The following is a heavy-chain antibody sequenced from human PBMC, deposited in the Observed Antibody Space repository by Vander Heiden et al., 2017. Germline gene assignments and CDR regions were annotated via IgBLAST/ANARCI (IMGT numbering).Heavy chain of an antibody. D-gene: IGHD6-19*01. V-gene: IGHV3-21*01. J-gene: IGHJ4*01. CDR1: GFTVSSDS. CDR3: ASRHVAVAGTDY. CDR2: ISSSSSYI. Sequence: EVQLVESGGGLVKPGGSLRLSCAASGFTVSSDSMNWVRQAPGKGLEWVSSISSSSSYIYYADSVKGRFTISRDNAKNSLYLQMNSLRAEDTAVYYCASRHVAVAGTDYWGQGTLVTVSS.